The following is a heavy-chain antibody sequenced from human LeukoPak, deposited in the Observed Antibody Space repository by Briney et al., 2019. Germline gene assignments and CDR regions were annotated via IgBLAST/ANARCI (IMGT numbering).Heavy chain of an antibody. CDR1: GGTVSSYA. J-gene: IGHJ4*02. CDR2: IIPIFGTA. V-gene: IGHV1-69*13. CDR3: ASNPYYDSSGGGFDY. Sequence: GASVTVSCTASGGTVSSYAISWVRQAPGQGLGWMGGIIPIFGTANYAQKFQGRVTITADESTSTAYMELSSLRSEDTAVYYCASNPYYDSSGGGFDYWGQGTLVTVSS. D-gene: IGHD3-22*01.